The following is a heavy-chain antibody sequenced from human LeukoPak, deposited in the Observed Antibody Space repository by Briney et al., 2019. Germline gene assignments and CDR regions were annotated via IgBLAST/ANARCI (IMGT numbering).Heavy chain of an antibody. CDR3: AREGGEYYDFWSGYYWIDY. Sequence: ASVKVSCKASGGTFSSYAISWVRQAPGQGLEWMGRINPNSGGTNYAQKFQGRVTMTRDTSISAAYMELSRLRSDDTAVYCCAREGGEYYDFWSGYYWIDYWGQGTLVTVSS. J-gene: IGHJ4*02. CDR2: INPNSGGT. V-gene: IGHV1-2*06. D-gene: IGHD3-3*01. CDR1: GGTFSSYA.